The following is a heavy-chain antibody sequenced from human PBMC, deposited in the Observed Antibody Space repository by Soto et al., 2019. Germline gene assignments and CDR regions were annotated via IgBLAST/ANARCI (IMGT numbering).Heavy chain of an antibody. J-gene: IGHJ6*02. CDR1: GFTFSAYA. D-gene: IGHD2-15*01. CDR3: ARDWDIVILSVPIPNYNYGMDV. CDR2: ISSRSDTL. V-gene: IGHV3-48*02. Sequence: PGGSLRLSCAGSGFTFSAYAMNWVRKAPGKGLEWVSYISSRSDTLYYADSVKGRFTISRDNAKNSVYLQVNNLRDEDTAVYYCARDWDIVILSVPIPNYNYGMDVWGQGTTVTVS.